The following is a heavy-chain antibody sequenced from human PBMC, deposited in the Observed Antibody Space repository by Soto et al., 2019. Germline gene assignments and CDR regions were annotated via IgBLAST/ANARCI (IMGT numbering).Heavy chain of an antibody. Sequence: QVQLVQSGAEVKKPGASVKVSCKASGYTFTSYSISWVRQAPGQGLEWMGWISAYNGNTNYAQKLQGRVTMTTDTSTSTAYMELRSLRSDDTAVYYCARDSYCSGGSCYSGYFDYWGQGTLVTVSS. J-gene: IGHJ4*02. CDR2: ISAYNGNT. CDR1: GYTFTSYS. D-gene: IGHD2-15*01. CDR3: ARDSYCSGGSCYSGYFDY. V-gene: IGHV1-18*01.